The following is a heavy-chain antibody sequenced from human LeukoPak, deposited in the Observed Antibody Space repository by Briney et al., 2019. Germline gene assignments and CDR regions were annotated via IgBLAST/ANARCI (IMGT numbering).Heavy chain of an antibody. V-gene: IGHV4-4*07. CDR2: YASGTT. Sequence: SETLSLTCSVSGASLTIYYWNWIRQPAGKGLEWIGRYASGTTTHNPSLKSQFSMSIDTSKNQISLKLTSVTAADTAVYYCATAHHSFDHWAQSTLVPVTP. CDR1: GASLTIYY. CDR3: ATAHHSFDH. J-gene: IGHJ4*02.